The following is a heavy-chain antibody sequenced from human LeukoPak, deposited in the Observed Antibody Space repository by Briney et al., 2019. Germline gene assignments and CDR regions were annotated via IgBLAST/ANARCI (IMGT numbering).Heavy chain of an antibody. V-gene: IGHV3-48*03. J-gene: IGHJ6*02. CDR2: ISSSGSTI. D-gene: IGHD5-18*01. CDR3: ARGGYSYGRYYYYGMDV. Sequence: RGSLRLSCAASGFTFSSYEMNWVRQAPGKGLEWVSYISSSGSTIYYADSVKGRFTISRDNAKNSLYLQMNSLRAEDTAVYYCARGGYSYGRYYYYGMDVWGQGTTVTASS. CDR1: GFTFSSYE.